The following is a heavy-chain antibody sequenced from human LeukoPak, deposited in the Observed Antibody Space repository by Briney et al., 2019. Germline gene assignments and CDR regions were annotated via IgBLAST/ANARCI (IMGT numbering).Heavy chain of an antibody. CDR1: GFTFDDYA. J-gene: IGHJ3*02. Sequence: PGGSLRLSCAASGFTFDDYAMHWVRQAPGKGLEWVSGISWNSGSIGYADSVKGRFTISRDNAKNSLHLQMNSLRAEDTALYYCAKDMGYCSSTSCNDAFDIWGQGTMVTVSS. CDR3: AKDMGYCSSTSCNDAFDI. D-gene: IGHD2-2*01. V-gene: IGHV3-9*01. CDR2: ISWNSGSI.